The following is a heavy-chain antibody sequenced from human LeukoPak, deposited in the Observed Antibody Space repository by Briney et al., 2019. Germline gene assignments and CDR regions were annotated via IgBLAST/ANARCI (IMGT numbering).Heavy chain of an antibody. J-gene: IGHJ6*03. Sequence: SETLSLTCTVSGYSISSGYYWGWIRQPPGKGLEWIGSIYHSGSTYYNPSLKSRVTISVDTSKNQFSLKLSSVTAADTAVYYCARTYVWGYMDVWGKGTTVTVSS. CDR3: ARTYVWGYMDV. D-gene: IGHD3-16*01. CDR1: GYSISSGYY. V-gene: IGHV4-38-2*02. CDR2: IYHSGST.